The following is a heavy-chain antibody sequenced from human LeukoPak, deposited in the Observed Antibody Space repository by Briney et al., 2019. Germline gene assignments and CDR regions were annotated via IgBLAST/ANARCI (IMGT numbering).Heavy chain of an antibody. CDR1: GFSFSTYA. CDR2: IYSGGST. CDR3: ASFTGSRGFDY. Sequence: GGSLRLSCAASGFSFSTYAMSWVRQAPGKGLEWVSVIYSGGSTYYADSVKGRFTISRHNSKNTLYLQMNSLRAEDTAVYYCASFTGSRGFDYWGQGTLVTVSS. V-gene: IGHV3-53*04. J-gene: IGHJ4*02. D-gene: IGHD1-14*01.